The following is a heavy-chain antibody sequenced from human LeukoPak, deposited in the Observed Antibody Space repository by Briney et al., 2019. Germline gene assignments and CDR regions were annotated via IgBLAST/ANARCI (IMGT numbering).Heavy chain of an antibody. CDR2: IYCSGST. CDR1: GGSISSYY. V-gene: IGHV4-59*01. D-gene: IGHD5-24*01. CDR3: ARSGDGYNGEAY. Sequence: SETLSLTCTVSGGSISSYYWSWIRQPPGKGLEWIGYIYCSGSTNYNPSLKSRVTISVDTSKNQFSLKLSSVTAADTAVYYCARSGDGYNGEAYWGQGTLVTVSS. J-gene: IGHJ4*02.